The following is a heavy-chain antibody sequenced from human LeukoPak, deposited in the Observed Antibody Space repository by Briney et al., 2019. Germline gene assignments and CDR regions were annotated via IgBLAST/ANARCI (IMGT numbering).Heavy chain of an antibody. CDR3: AKDPFGFGTGGLYNWFDP. Sequence: GGSLRLSCAASGFTFSSYAMSWDRQAPGKGLEWVSAISGSGGSTNYADSVKGRFTISRDNSKNTLYLQMNSLRAEDTAVYYCAKDPFGFGTGGLYNWFDPWGQGTLVTVSS. D-gene: IGHD3-10*01. CDR1: GFTFSSYA. CDR2: ISGSGGST. J-gene: IGHJ5*02. V-gene: IGHV3-23*01.